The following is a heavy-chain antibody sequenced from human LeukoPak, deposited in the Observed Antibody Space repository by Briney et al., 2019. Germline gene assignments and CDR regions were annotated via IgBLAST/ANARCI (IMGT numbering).Heavy chain of an antibody. J-gene: IGHJ6*03. D-gene: IGHD1-1*01. CDR2: IYYSGST. Sequence: SETLSLTCTVSGGSISSSSYYWGWIRQPPGKGLEWIGSIYYSGSTYYNPSLKSRVTISVDTSKNQFSLKLSSVTAADTAVYYCARHQRRGLERRRVKYYYYMDVWGKGTTVTVSS. V-gene: IGHV4-39*07. CDR3: ARHQRRGLERRRVKYYYYMDV. CDR1: GGSISSSSYY.